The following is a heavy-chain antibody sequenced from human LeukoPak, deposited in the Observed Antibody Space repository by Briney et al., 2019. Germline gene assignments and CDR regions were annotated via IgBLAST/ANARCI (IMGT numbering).Heavy chain of an antibody. CDR3: ARVMGSYATDY. D-gene: IGHD3-16*01. V-gene: IGHV3-11*04. Sequence: GGSLRLSCAASGFTFSDYYMSWIRQAPGKGLEWVSYISSSDNTIFYADSAKGRFTMSRDNAKNSLYLQMNSLRAEDTAVYYCARVMGSYATDYWGQGTLVTVSS. CDR1: GFTFSDYY. CDR2: ISSSDNTI. J-gene: IGHJ4*02.